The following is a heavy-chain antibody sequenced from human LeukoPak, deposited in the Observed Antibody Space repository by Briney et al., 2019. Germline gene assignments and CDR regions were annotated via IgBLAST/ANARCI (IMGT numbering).Heavy chain of an antibody. CDR1: GFTVSSNY. D-gene: IGHD1-26*01. V-gene: IGHV3-53*01. J-gene: IGHJ4*02. Sequence: GGSLRLSCAASGFTVSSNYMSWVRQAPGKGLEWVSVIYSGGNTYYADSVKGRFTISRDNSKNTLYLQMNSLRAEDTAVYYCARDRSYSGGYFDYWGQGTLVTVSS. CDR3: ARDRSYSGGYFDY. CDR2: IYSGGNT.